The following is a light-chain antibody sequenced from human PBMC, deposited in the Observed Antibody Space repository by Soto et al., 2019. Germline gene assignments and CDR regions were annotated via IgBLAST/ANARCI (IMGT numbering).Light chain of an antibody. CDR2: GAS. Sequence: EIVMTQSPATLSVSPGERATLSCRASQSVSSNLAWYQQKPGQAPRLLIYGASTRATGIPARFSGSGSGTEFTLTISSLQSEDFATYYCQQLNSYPLFTFGPGTKVDIK. CDR3: QQLNSYPLFT. J-gene: IGKJ3*01. CDR1: QSVSSN. V-gene: IGKV3-15*01.